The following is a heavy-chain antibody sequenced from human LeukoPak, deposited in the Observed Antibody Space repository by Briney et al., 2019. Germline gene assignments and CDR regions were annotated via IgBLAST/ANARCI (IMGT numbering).Heavy chain of an antibody. Sequence: PSETLSLTCAVFGGSFSSYYWSWIRQTPRKGLEWIGEINHSGRTNYNPSLKSRVTLSVDTSKNQFSLKMSSVTAADTAVYYCARPYYSGTYWFDYWGQGTLVTVSS. V-gene: IGHV4-34*01. J-gene: IGHJ4*02. CDR2: INHSGRT. D-gene: IGHD1-7*01. CDR1: GGSFSSYY. CDR3: ARPYYSGTYWFDY.